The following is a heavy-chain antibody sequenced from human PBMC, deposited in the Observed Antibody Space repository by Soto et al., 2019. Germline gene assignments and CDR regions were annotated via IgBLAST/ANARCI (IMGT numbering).Heavy chain of an antibody. V-gene: IGHV6-1*01. Sequence: WQTPSLTCAISGASVWSNCAAWNWIRQSPSRGLEWLGRTYYRSKWYNEYAVTVKSRININPDTSKNQFSLQLNSVTPEATAVYYCARGITGSNYGIDVWGQGTTVTVSS. J-gene: IGHJ6*02. D-gene: IGHD1-20*01. CDR3: ARGITGSNYGIDV. CDR2: TYYRSKWYN. CDR1: GASVWSNCAA.